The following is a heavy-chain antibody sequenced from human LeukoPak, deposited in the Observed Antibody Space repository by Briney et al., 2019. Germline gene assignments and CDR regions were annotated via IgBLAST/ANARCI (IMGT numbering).Heavy chain of an antibody. CDR1: GFTFSSYA. Sequence: GRSLRLSCAASGFTFSSYAMHWVRQAPGKGLEWVAVISYDGSNKYYADSVKGRFTISRDNSKNTLYLQMSSLRAEDTAVYYCARDPQGAFDIWGQGTMVTVSS. CDR2: ISYDGSNK. J-gene: IGHJ3*02. CDR3: ARDPQGAFDI. V-gene: IGHV3-30-3*01.